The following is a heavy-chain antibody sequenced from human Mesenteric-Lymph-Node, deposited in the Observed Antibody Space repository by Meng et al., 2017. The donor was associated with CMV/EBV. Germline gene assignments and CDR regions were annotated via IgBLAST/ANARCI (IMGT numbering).Heavy chain of an antibody. CDR3: AKSPRNTVTTSGTFDY. J-gene: IGHJ4*02. CDR2: ISGSGGST. D-gene: IGHD4-17*01. CDR1: GFTFRTYA. V-gene: IGHV3-23*01. Sequence: SGFTFRTYARSWVRQAPGKGLEWVSAISGSGGSTNYADSVKGRFTISRDNSKNTLFLQMNSLRAEDTALYFCAKSPRNTVTTSGTFDYWGQGTLVTVSS.